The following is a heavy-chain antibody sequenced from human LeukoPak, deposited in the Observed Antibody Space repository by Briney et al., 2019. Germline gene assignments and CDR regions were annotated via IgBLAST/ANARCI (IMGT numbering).Heavy chain of an antibody. CDR3: ARGGKATVVTM. V-gene: IGHV4-4*07. CDR2: IYSSGST. Sequence: PSETLSLTCTVSGGSINSYYWSWIRQPAGKGLAWVRRIYSSGSTNYNPSLQSRVSMSVDTSKNQFSLKLTSVTAADTAVYYCARGGKATVVTMWGEGILVTVSS. CDR1: GGSINSYY. D-gene: IGHD4-23*01. J-gene: IGHJ4*02.